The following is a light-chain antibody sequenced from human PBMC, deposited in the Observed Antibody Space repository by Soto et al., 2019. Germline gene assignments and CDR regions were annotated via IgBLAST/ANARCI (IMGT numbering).Light chain of an antibody. Sequence: DIVMTQSPDSLAVSLGERATINCKSSQSVLYSSNNKNDLAWYQQKPGQPPKLLIYLASTRESGVPDRFSGSGSGTDFTLTISSLQAEDVAVYYCQQYYSTLITFGQGTRLEIK. CDR1: QSVLYSSNNKND. J-gene: IGKJ5*01. V-gene: IGKV4-1*01. CDR3: QQYYSTLIT. CDR2: LAS.